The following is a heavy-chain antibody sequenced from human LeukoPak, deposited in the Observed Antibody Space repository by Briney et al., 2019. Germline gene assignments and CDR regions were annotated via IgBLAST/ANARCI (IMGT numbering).Heavy chain of an antibody. Sequence: PGGSLRLSCEASGFTFSSYAMSWVRQAPGKGLEWVSTISGSGGSTYYADSVKGRFTISRDNSKNTLYLQMNSLRAEDTAVYYCAKDPYIRYSSSWYYFDYWGQGTLVTVSS. V-gene: IGHV3-23*01. D-gene: IGHD6-13*01. CDR3: AKDPYIRYSSSWYYFDY. J-gene: IGHJ4*02. CDR1: GFTFSSYA. CDR2: ISGSGGST.